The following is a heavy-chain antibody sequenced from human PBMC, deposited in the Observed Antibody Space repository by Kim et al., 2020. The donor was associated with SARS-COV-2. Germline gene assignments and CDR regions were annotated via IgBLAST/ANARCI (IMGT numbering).Heavy chain of an antibody. Sequence: ASVKVSCKASGYTFYDYGISWVRQTPGQGLEWMGWISAYNHNTNYAQKFQGRLTLTTDTSTSTAYMELRSLGSDDTAVYYCARAGAEVTMNHDFWGQGTLVTVSS. J-gene: IGHJ4*02. CDR2: ISAYNHNT. V-gene: IGHV1-18*01. CDR3: ARAGAEVTMNHDF. D-gene: IGHD4-17*01. CDR1: GYTFYDYG.